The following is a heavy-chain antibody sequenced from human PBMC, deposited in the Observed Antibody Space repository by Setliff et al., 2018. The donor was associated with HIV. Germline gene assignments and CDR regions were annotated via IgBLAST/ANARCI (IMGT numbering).Heavy chain of an antibody. Sequence: PSETLSLTCTVSGGSISSYYWSWIRQPPGKGLEWIGYIYYSGSTNYNPSLKSRVTISVDTSKNQFSLKLSSVTAADTAVYYCAREGSGWDYYYYGMDVWGQGTTVT. J-gene: IGHJ6*02. CDR1: GGSISSYY. CDR2: IYYSGST. V-gene: IGHV4-59*01. CDR3: AREGSGWDYYYYGMDV. D-gene: IGHD6-19*01.